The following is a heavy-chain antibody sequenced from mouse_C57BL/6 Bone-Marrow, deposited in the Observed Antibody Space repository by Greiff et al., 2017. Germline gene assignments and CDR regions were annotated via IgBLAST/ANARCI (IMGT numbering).Heavy chain of an antibody. CDR3: ARLGDGNLRFAY. CDR1: GYTFTSYW. D-gene: IGHD2-1*01. V-gene: IGHV1-52*01. CDR2: IDPSDSET. Sequence: QVQLQQPGAELVRPGSSVKLSCKASGYTFTSYWMPWVKQRPIQGLEWIGNIDPSDSETHYNQKFKDKATLTVDKSSSTAYMQISSLTSEDSAVYYCARLGDGNLRFAYWGQGTLVTVSA. J-gene: IGHJ3*01.